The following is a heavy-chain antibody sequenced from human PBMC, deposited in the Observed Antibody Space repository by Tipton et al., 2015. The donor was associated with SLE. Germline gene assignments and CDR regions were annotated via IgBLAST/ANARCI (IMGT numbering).Heavy chain of an antibody. J-gene: IGHJ5*02. CDR2: ISGSGDST. V-gene: IGHV3-23*01. CDR1: GFTFSSYA. Sequence: SLRLSCAASGFTFSSYAMSWVRQAPGKGLDWVSSISGSGDSTYYADSVKGRFTISRDNSKNTLYLQMNNVRAEDTAVYWCVRDRDDDSSWYSWIPSFDPWGQGTLVTVSS. D-gene: IGHD6-13*01. CDR3: VRDRDDDSSWYSWIPSFDP.